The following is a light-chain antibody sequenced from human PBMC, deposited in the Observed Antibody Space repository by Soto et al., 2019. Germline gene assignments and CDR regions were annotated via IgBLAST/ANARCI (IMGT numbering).Light chain of an antibody. CDR3: QSYDSSLSVLV. Sequence: QSVLTQPPSVSGAPGQRVTISCTGSSSNIGAGYDVHWYHQLPGTAPKLLIYGNNNRPSGVPDRFSGSRSGTSASLAITGLQAEDEADYYCQSYDSSLSVLVFGGGTKVTVL. V-gene: IGLV1-40*01. CDR1: SSNIGAGYD. CDR2: GNN. J-gene: IGLJ3*02.